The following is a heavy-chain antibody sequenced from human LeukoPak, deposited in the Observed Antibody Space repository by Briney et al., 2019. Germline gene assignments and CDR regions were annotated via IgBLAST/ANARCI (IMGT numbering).Heavy chain of an antibody. Sequence: PGGSLRLSCAASGFTFSSYWMHWVRQAPGKGLVWVSRINSDGSSTSYADSVKGRFTISRDNAKNTLYLQMNSLRAEDTAVYYCAKDRRIVGATVWVYWGQGTLVTVSS. CDR1: GFTFSSYW. D-gene: IGHD1-26*01. CDR3: AKDRRIVGATVWVY. V-gene: IGHV3-74*01. J-gene: IGHJ4*02. CDR2: INSDGSST.